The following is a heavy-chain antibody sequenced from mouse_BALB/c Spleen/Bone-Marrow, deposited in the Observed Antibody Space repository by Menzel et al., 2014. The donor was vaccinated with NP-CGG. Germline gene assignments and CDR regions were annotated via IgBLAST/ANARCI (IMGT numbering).Heavy chain of an antibody. CDR3: ARSYGNYDAMDF. CDR2: IDPSDSES. Sequence: VQLQQSGAELVKPGAPVKLSCKASGYTFTTYWMSWVKQRPGRGLEWIGKIDPSDSESHYSQKFKDKATLTVDKSSSTAYIQLSSLTSEDSAVYFCARSYGNYDAMDFWGQGTSVTVSS. D-gene: IGHD2-10*02. CDR1: GYTFTTYW. V-gene: IGHV1-69*02. J-gene: IGHJ4*01.